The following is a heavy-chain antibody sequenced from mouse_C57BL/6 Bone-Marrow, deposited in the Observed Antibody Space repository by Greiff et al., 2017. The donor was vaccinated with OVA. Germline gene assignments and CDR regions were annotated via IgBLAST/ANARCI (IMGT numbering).Heavy chain of an antibody. CDR2: SRNKANDYTT. V-gene: IGHV7-1*01. Sequence: EVQLVESGGGLVQSGRSLRLSCATSGFTFSDFYMEWVRQAPGKGLEWIAASRNKANDYTTEYSASVKGRFIVSRDTSQSILYLQMNALRAEDTAIYYCARDNWDWYFDVWGTGTTVTASS. J-gene: IGHJ1*03. CDR3: ARDNWDWYFDV. CDR1: GFTFSDFY. D-gene: IGHD4-1*01.